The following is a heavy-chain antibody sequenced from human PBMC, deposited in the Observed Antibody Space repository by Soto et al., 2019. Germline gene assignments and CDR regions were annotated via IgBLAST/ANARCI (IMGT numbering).Heavy chain of an antibody. J-gene: IGHJ6*02. V-gene: IGHV3-30*18. CDR3: AKDFAVAPLYYYYYGMDV. D-gene: IGHD2-21*01. CDR2: ISYDGSNK. Sequence: AGGSLRLSCAASGFTFSSYGMHWVRQAPGKGLEWVAVISYDGSNKYYADSVKGRFTISRDNSKNTLYLQMNSLRAEDTAVYYCAKDFAVAPLYYYYYGMDVWGQGTTVTVSS. CDR1: GFTFSSYG.